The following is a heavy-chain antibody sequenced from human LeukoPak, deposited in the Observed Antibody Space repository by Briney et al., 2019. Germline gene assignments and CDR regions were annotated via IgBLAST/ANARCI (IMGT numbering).Heavy chain of an antibody. CDR3: AKGWGTHCGGDCDAFDL. J-gene: IGHJ3*01. CDR2: ISSSGNT. D-gene: IGHD2-21*02. CDR1: GFTFSSYG. V-gene: IGHV3-23*01. Sequence: GGSFRLSCAASGFTFSSYGMNWVRQAPGKGLEWVSGISSSGNTYYADSVKGRFTISRDNSKNTVYLQMNSLRAEDTAIYYCAKGWGTHCGGDCDAFDLWGQETMVTVSS.